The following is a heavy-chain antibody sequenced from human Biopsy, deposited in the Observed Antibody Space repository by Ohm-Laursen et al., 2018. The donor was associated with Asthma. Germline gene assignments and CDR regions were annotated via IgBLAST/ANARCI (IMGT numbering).Heavy chain of an antibody. D-gene: IGHD3-3*01. CDR1: GFSFSSYG. J-gene: IGHJ6*02. CDR2: IWYDGSNK. V-gene: IGHV3-33*08. CDR3: ARSIYDFWSGYYGMDV. Sequence: SLRLSCAASGFSFSSYGMHWVRQAPGKGLEWVAVIWYDGSNKYYADSVKGRFTISRDNSKNTLYLQMNSLRAEDTAVYYCARSIYDFWSGYYGMDVWGQGTTVTVSS.